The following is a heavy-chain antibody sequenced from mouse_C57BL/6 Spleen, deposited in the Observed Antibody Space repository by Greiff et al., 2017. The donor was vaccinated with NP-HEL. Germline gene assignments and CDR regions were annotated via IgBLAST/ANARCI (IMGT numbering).Heavy chain of an antibody. CDR3: SRYSNYRGYYAMDY. CDR1: GYTFTSYW. CDR2: IDPSDSYT. D-gene: IGHD2-5*01. Sequence: VQLQQPGAELVKPGASVKLSCKASGYTFTSYWMQWVKQRPGQGLEWIGEIDPSDSYTNYNQKFKGKATLTVDTSSSTAYMQLSSLTSEDSAVFYCSRYSNYRGYYAMDYWGQGTSVTVSS. V-gene: IGHV1-50*01. J-gene: IGHJ4*01.